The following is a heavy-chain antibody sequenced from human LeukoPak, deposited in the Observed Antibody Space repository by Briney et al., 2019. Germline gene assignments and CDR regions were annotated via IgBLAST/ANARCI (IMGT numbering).Heavy chain of an antibody. V-gene: IGHV4-59*01. D-gene: IGHD1-26*01. CDR3: AREKWTFDY. Sequence: SETLSLTCTVSGGSISSYYWSWIRQPPGKGLEWIGYIYYSGSTYYNPSLKSRVTISVDTSKNQFSLKLSSVTAADTAVYYCAREKWTFDYWGQGTLVTVSS. J-gene: IGHJ4*02. CDR2: IYYSGST. CDR1: GGSISSYY.